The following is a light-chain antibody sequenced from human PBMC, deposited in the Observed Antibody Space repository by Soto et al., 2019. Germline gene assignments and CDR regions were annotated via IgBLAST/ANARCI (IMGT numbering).Light chain of an antibody. Sequence: EIELTQSPATLSLSPGERATLSCRASQSVSSYLAWYQQKPGQAPRLLIYDASTRATGIPARFSGSGSGTDFTLTISSLEPEDFAVYYCQQRSDWPRTFGQGTKLEIK. CDR2: DAS. CDR3: QQRSDWPRT. J-gene: IGKJ2*01. V-gene: IGKV3-11*01. CDR1: QSVSSY.